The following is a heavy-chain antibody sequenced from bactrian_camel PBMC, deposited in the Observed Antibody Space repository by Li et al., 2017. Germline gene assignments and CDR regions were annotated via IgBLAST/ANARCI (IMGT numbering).Heavy chain of an antibody. D-gene: IGHD6*01. CDR1: ELTLRNYH. Sequence: VQLVESGGSLVQPGGSLRLSCATSELTLRNYHMSWVRQGPGKGLEWITTGDNDGNVLYADSVKGRFTFSIDNTTNNAYLQLSVLKTEDTATYYCSVTGIRTGAGGPRSPSP. CDR3: SVTGIRT. V-gene: IGHV3S10*01. J-gene: IGHJ4*01. CDR2: GDNDGNV.